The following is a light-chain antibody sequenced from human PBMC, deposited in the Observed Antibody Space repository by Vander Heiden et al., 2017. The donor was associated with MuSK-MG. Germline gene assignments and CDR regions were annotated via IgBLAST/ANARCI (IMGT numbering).Light chain of an antibody. Sequence: QSALTQPRSVSGSPGQSVTISCTGTSSDVGGYNYVSWYQQHPGKAPTLMIYDVSKRPSGVPDRFSGAKSGNTASLTISGLQAEDEADYYCGSYAGSSVVFGGGTKLTVL. CDR1: SSDVGGYNY. V-gene: IGLV2-11*01. CDR3: GSYAGSSVV. CDR2: DVS. J-gene: IGLJ2*01.